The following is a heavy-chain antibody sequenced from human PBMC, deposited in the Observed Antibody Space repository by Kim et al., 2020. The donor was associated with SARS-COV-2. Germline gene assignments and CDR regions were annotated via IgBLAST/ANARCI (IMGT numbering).Heavy chain of an antibody. D-gene: IGHD3-10*01. CDR3: ARTPNGGFAGWFDP. J-gene: IGHJ5*02. V-gene: IGHV2-70*01. Sequence: STSLKTRLTISKDTSKNQVVLTMTNMDPVDTATYYCARTPNGGFAGWFDPWGQGTLVTVSS.